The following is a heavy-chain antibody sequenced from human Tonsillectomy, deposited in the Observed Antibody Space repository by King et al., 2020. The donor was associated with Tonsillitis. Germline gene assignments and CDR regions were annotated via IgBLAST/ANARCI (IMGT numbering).Heavy chain of an antibody. Sequence: VQLVESGGGLVKPGGSLRLSCAASGFMFSDFYMSWIRQAPGKGLEWVSYISSRDATPYYADSVKGRFTISRDNAKNSLYLQMNSLRAEDTAVYYCARDTYYSDNTYDYWGQGTLVTVSS. J-gene: IGHJ4*02. V-gene: IGHV3-11*01. D-gene: IGHD3-22*01. CDR3: ARDTYYSDNTYDY. CDR2: ISSRDATP. CDR1: GFMFSDFY.